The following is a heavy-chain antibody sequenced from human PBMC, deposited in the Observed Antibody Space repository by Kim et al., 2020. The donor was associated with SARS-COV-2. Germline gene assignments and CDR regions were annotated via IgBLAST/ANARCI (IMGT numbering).Heavy chain of an antibody. V-gene: IGHV3-74*01. J-gene: IGHJ4*02. CDR3: VRGVTHATVTPFSY. Sequence: ADSGKCRFTISRDNASNTLYLQMNGLRVEDTGVYYCVRGVTHATVTPFSYWGQGTLATVSS. D-gene: IGHD4-17*01.